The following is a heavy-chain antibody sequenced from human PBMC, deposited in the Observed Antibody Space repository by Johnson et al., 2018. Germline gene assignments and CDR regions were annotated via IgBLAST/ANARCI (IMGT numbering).Heavy chain of an antibody. V-gene: IGHV3-33*05. J-gene: IGHJ6*03. CDR3: ARHYMDV. CDR2: ISYDGSNK. CDR1: GFTFSSNG. Sequence: QVQLVESGVGVAQPGRSLRLSCAASGFTFSSNGMHWVRQAPGKGLEWVAVISYDGSNKYYVDSVKGRFTISRDNAKNSLYLQMNSLRAEDTAVYYCARHYMDVWGKGTTVTVSS.